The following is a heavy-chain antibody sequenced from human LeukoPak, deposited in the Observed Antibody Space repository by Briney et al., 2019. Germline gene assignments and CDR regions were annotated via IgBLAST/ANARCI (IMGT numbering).Heavy chain of an antibody. CDR1: GFTFSSYS. CDR3: ARGLPDIAY. CDR2: ISSSSSYI. V-gene: IGHV3-21*01. Sequence: GGSLRLSCAASGFTFSSYSMNWVRQAPGKGLEWVSSISSSSSYIYYGDSVKGRFTISRDNAKNSLYLQMNSLRAEDTAVYYCARGLPDIAYWGQGTLVTVSS. J-gene: IGHJ4*02. D-gene: IGHD1-14*01.